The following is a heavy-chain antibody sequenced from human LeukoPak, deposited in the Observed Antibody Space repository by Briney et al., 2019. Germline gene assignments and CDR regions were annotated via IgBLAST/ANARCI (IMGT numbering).Heavy chain of an antibody. CDR1: GFTFSNYN. J-gene: IGHJ6*03. D-gene: IGHD1-26*01. Sequence: PGGSLRLSCAASGFTFSNYNMNWVRQAPGKGLEWVSSISSSSSYIYYADSVKGRFTISRDNAKNSLYLQMHSLRAEDTAVYYCARDPYSGSYGNYYYYFMDVWGKGTTVTISS. CDR3: ARDPYSGSYGNYYYYFMDV. V-gene: IGHV3-21*01. CDR2: ISSSSSYI.